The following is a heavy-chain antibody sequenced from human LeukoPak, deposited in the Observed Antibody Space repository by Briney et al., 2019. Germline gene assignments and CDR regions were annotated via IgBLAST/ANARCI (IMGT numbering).Heavy chain of an antibody. J-gene: IGHJ4*02. V-gene: IGHV3-74*01. CDR2: INSDGSST. D-gene: IGHD5-12*01. Sequence: GEYLRLSCAASGFTLSSSWMHWVRQAPGKGLVWVSRINSDGSSTSYADSVRGRFTISRDNAKNTLYLQMNSPRVEDTAVYYCARNLLDIADPWESSGYWGQGTLVTVPS. CDR3: ARNLLDIADPWESSGY. CDR1: GFTLSSSW.